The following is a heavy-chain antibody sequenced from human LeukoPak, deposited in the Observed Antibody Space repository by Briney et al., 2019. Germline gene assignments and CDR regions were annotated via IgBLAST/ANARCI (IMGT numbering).Heavy chain of an antibody. J-gene: IGHJ4*02. Sequence: GGSLRLSCAASGFTVSSYAMSWVRQAPGKGLEWVSVISTSGGSTYYADSVKGRFTVSRDNSKNTLYLQMNSLRAEDTAIYYCAEGGTTVNTFVLVDYWGQGTLVTVSS. CDR1: GFTVSSYA. CDR3: AEGGTTVNTFVLVDY. V-gene: IGHV3-23*01. D-gene: IGHD4-17*01. CDR2: ISTSGGST.